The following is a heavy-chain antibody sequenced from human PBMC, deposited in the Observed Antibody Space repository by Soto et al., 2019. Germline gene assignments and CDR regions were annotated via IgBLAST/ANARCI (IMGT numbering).Heavy chain of an antibody. D-gene: IGHD6-6*01. V-gene: IGHV3-11*01. J-gene: IGHJ4*02. Sequence: GGSLRLSCAASGFTFSDYYMSWIRQAPGKGLEWVSYISSSGSTIYYADSVKGRFTISRDNAKNSLYLQMNSLRAEDTAVYYCKGTRIAARRGDFDYWGQGTLVTVSS. CDR2: ISSSGSTI. CDR1: GFTFSDYY. CDR3: KGTRIAARRGDFDY.